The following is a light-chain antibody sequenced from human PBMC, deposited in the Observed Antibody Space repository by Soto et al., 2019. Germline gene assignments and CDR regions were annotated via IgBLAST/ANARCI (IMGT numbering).Light chain of an antibody. CDR1: QSISSW. CDR2: KAS. CDR3: QQYHSYPWT. Sequence: DIQMTQSPSSLSASVGDRVSITCRASQSISSWLAWYQQKPGKAPKFVIYKASSLESGVPSRFSGSGSGTEFILTISSLQPDDFATYDCQQYHSYPWTFGQGTKVDIK. J-gene: IGKJ1*01. V-gene: IGKV1-5*03.